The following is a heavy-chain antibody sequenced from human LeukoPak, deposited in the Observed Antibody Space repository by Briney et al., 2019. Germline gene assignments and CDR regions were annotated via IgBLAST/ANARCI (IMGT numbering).Heavy chain of an antibody. CDR2: IYYSGST. J-gene: IGHJ4*02. V-gene: IGHV4-59*08. CDR1: GDSISGFY. D-gene: IGHD1-26*01. CDR3: ARGSRYSGSPFDY. Sequence: SETLSLTCTVSGDSISGFYWSWIRQPPGKGLEWIGYIYYSGSTNYNPSLKSRVTMSIDTSKSQFSLKLTSVTAADTAVYYCARGSRYSGSPFDYWGQGTLVTVSS.